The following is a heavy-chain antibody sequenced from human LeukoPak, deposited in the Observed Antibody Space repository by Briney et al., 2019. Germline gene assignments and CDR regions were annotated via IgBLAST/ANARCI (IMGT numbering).Heavy chain of an antibody. CDR3: ARGVACGYDVHLDY. CDR2: ISAYNGNT. J-gene: IGHJ4*02. D-gene: IGHD5-12*01. CDR1: GCTFISYG. Sequence: ASVQDSCKDSGCTFISYGISWLRQPPAQGLEWMGWISAYNGNTNYAQKLQGRVTMTTDTSTSTAYMELRSRRSDDTAVYYCARGVACGYDVHLDYWGQGTLVTVSS. V-gene: IGHV1-18*01.